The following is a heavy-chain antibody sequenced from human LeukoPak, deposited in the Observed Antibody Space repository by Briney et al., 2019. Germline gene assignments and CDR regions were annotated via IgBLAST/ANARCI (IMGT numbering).Heavy chain of an antibody. CDR1: GGSINNYY. CDR3: ARVAYYGSGSKRGSFDY. Sequence: SETLSLTCTVSGGSINNYYWNWIRQPPGKGLEWIGYIYYSGSTYYNPSLKSRVTISLDTSKNQFSLTLSSVTAADTAVYYCARVAYYGSGSKRGSFDYWGQGTLVTVSS. D-gene: IGHD3-10*01. J-gene: IGHJ4*02. V-gene: IGHV4-59*01. CDR2: IYYSGST.